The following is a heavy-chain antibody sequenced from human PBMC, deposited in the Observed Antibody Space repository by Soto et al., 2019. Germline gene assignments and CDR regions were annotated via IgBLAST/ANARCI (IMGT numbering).Heavy chain of an antibody. CDR2: IHHTGAI. Sequence: PSETLSLTCTFSCASISNGYWSWIRQPPGKGLEWIGYIHHTGAIDYTPSLRGRISMSIDTSKSQFSLQMNPVTAADTAVYYCARGGPSSQWLASWGQGTLVTVSS. D-gene: IGHD3-10*01. CDR1: CASISNGY. V-gene: IGHV4-59*01. CDR3: ARGGPSSQWLAS. J-gene: IGHJ5*01.